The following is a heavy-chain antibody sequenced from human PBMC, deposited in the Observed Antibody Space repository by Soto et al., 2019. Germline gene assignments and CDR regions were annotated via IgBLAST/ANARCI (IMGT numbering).Heavy chain of an antibody. CDR1: GYSFTTYW. V-gene: IGHV5-51*01. Sequence: GESLKISCKGSGYSFTTYWIAWVRQMPGKGLEWVGIIYPGDADTRYSPSFEGHVTISVDKSISTAFLQWNSLKASDNAIYYCARHSTSAPKDYWGQGTLVTVSS. D-gene: IGHD3-10*01. CDR3: ARHSTSAPKDY. CDR2: IYPGDADT. J-gene: IGHJ4*01.